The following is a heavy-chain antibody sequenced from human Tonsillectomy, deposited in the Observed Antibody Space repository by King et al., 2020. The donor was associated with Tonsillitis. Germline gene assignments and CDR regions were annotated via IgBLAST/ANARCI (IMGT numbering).Heavy chain of an antibody. Sequence: VQLVESGAEVKKPGSSVKVSCKASGGTFSGYAISWVRQAPGQGLEWMGGIIPIFGTANYAQKFQGRVTITADESTSPAHMELCSLRSEDTAVYYCARGVLWFGETVRYYMDVWGKGTTVTVSS. J-gene: IGHJ6*03. V-gene: IGHV1-69*01. CDR3: ARGVLWFGETVRYYMDV. CDR2: IIPIFGTA. CDR1: GGTFSGYA. D-gene: IGHD3-10*01.